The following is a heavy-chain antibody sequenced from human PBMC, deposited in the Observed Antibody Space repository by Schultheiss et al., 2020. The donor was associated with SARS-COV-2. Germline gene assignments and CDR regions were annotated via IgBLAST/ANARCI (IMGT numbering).Heavy chain of an antibody. D-gene: IGHD5-24*01. J-gene: IGHJ4*02. V-gene: IGHV4-59*12. CDR2: INHSGTT. CDR3: ARDRGMATISPYFDY. Sequence: SETLSLTCTVSGGSISSYYWSWIRQPPGKGLEWIGEINHSGTTNYNPSLKSRVTISVDTSKNQFSLKLSSVTAADTAVYYCARDRGMATISPYFDYWGQGTLVTVSS. CDR1: GGSISSYY.